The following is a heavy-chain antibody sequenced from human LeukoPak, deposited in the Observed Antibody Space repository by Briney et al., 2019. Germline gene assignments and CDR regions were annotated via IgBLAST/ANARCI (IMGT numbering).Heavy chain of an antibody. D-gene: IGHD5-24*01. Sequence: GGSLRLSCAASGFTVSSYWMSWVRQAPGKGLEWVANIKQDGSEKYYVESVKGRFTISRDNGRKSLFLQLSSLSAEDTAVYYCARPWVNDGDNEYYYFYGMDVWGQGTTVTVSS. CDR2: IKQDGSEK. J-gene: IGHJ6*02. CDR1: GFTVSSYW. CDR3: ARPWVNDGDNEYYYFYGMDV. V-gene: IGHV3-7*02.